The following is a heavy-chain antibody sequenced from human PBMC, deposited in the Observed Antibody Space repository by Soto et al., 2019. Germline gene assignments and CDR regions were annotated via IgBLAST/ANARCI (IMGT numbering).Heavy chain of an antibody. Sequence: GRSLRRSCAVSGFTLSNKYMSWVRQAAGKGLEWVSVVYSGGSTHYADSVKGRFTISRDNSKNTLFLQMSSLRAEDSASYYCATYSGHGMGVWGQGTTVTVSS. D-gene: IGHD4-4*01. CDR1: GFTLSNKY. V-gene: IGHV3-53*01. CDR3: ATYSGHGMGV. CDR2: VYSGGST. J-gene: IGHJ6*02.